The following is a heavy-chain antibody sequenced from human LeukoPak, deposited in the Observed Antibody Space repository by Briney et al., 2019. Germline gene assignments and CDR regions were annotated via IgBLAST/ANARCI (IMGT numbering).Heavy chain of an antibody. CDR2: ISYDGSNK. CDR3: ARVIYNWFDP. CDR1: GFTFSAFA. J-gene: IGHJ5*02. D-gene: IGHD2/OR15-2a*01. V-gene: IGHV3-30*03. Sequence: GGSLRLSCAASGFTFSAFAMTWVRQAPGKGLEWVAVISYDGSNKYYADSVKGRFTISRDNSKNTLYLQMNSLRAEDTAVYYCARVIYNWFDPWGQGTLVTVSS.